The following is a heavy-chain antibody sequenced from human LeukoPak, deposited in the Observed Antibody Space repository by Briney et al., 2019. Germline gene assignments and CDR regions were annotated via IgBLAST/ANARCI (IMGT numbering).Heavy chain of an antibody. J-gene: IGHJ5*02. CDR1: GGSFSGYY. V-gene: IGHV4-34*01. CDR2: TNHGGSI. CDR3: ARAEIVVVPAVKGAWNWFAP. Sequence: SETLSLTCAVYGGSFSGYYWSWIRQPPGKGLEWIGETNHGGSINYNPPLTRRVTISVDTSKNQFSLQLRSVTAADTAVYYCARAEIVVVPAVKGAWNWFAPWGQGTLVTVSS. D-gene: IGHD2-2*01.